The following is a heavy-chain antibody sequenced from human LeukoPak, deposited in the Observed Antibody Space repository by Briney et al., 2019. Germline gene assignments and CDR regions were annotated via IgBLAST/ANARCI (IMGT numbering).Heavy chain of an antibody. CDR2: INHSGST. CDR3: ARGGGYSSSWGLRAFDI. J-gene: IGHJ3*02. D-gene: IGHD6-13*01. V-gene: IGHV4-34*01. Sequence: SETLSLTCAVYGGSFSGYYWSWIRQPPGKGLEWIGEINHSGSTNYNPSLKSRVTISVDTSKNQFSLKPSSVTAADTAVYYCARGGGYSSSWGLRAFDIWGQGTMVTVSS. CDR1: GGSFSGYY.